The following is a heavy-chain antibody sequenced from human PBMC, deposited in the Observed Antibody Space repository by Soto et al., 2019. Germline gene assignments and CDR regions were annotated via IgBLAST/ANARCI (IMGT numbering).Heavy chain of an antibody. J-gene: IGHJ3*02. D-gene: IGHD2-15*01. Sequence: PGGSLRLSCAASGFTFSSYTMNWVRQAPGKGLEWVSSISSSSSYIYYADSVKGRFTISRDNAKNSLYLQMNGLRAEDTAVYYCVRGGGPLDIWAQGTMVTVSS. CDR2: ISSSSSYI. CDR1: GFTFSSYT. V-gene: IGHV3-21*01. CDR3: VRGGGPLDI.